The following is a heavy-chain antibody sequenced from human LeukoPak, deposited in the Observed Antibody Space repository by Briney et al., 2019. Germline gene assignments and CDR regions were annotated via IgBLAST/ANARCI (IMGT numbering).Heavy chain of an antibody. CDR1: GGSISSSTYY. D-gene: IGHD6-6*01. CDR2: INYSGST. J-gene: IGHJ4*02. V-gene: IGHV4-39*01. CDR3: ASPSSSSSTYDY. Sequence: SETLSLTCTVSGGSISSSTYYWGWIRQPPGKGLEWIGSINYSGSTYYNPSLKSRVTISVDTSKNQFFLKLSSVTAADTAVYYCASPSSSSSTYDYWGQGALVTVSS.